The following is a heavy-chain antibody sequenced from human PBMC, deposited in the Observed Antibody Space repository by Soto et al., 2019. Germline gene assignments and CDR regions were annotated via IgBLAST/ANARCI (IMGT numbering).Heavy chain of an antibody. CDR2: ISGSGGST. J-gene: IGHJ4*02. V-gene: IGHV3-23*01. CDR3: AKDRDIVVVPAAIDY. Sequence: GGSLRLSFAASGFTFSSYAMSWVRQAPGKGLEWVSAISGSGGSTYYADSVKGRFTISRDNSKNTLYLQMNSLRAEDTAVYYCAKDRDIVVVPAAIDYWGQGTLVTVSS. D-gene: IGHD2-2*01. CDR1: GFTFSSYA.